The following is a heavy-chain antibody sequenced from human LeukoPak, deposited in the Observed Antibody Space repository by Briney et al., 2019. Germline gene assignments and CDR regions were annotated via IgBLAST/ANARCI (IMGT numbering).Heavy chain of an antibody. V-gene: IGHV1-2*06. Sequence: ASVKVSCKASGYTFTGYYMHWVRQAPGQGLESMGRINPNSGGTNYAQKFQGRVTMTRDTSISTAYMELSRLRSDDTAVYYCARGGIVVWDNWFDPWGQGTLVTVSS. CDR1: GYTFTGYY. CDR3: ARGGIVVWDNWFDP. D-gene: IGHD2-2*01. CDR2: INPNSGGT. J-gene: IGHJ5*02.